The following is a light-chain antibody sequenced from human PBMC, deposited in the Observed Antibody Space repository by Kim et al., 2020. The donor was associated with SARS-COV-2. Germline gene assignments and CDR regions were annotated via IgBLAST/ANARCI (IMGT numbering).Light chain of an antibody. V-gene: IGLV2-14*03. CDR2: DVS. CDR1: SSDVGGYNY. CDR3: SSYTSSSTRV. J-gene: IGLJ3*02. Sequence: GQSITSSCTGTSSDVGGYNYVSWYQQHPGKAPTLMIYDVSNRPSGVSNRFSGSKSGNTASLTISGLQAEDEADYYCSSYTSSSTRVFGGGTQLTVL.